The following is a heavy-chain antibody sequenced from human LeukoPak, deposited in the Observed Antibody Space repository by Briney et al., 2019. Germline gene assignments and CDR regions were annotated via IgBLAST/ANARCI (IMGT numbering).Heavy chain of an antibody. CDR3: TKVRAYDDSGNPYWHFDL. D-gene: IGHD3-10*01. J-gene: IGHJ2*01. V-gene: IGHV3-23*01. CDR1: GFTFSTYG. Sequence: GGSLRLSCAASGFTFSTYGMSWVRQAPGKGLEWVSAISTSGDTTYYADSVKGRFTISRDNSKNTLYLQMNSLRAEDTAVYYCTKVRAYDDSGNPYWHFDLWGRGTLVTVSS. CDR2: ISTSGDTT.